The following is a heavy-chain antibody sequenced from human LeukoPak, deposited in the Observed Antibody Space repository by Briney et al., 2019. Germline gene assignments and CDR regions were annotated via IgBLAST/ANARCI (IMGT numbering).Heavy chain of an antibody. Sequence: GGSLRLSCAASGFTFSSYSMNWVRQAPGKGLEWVSSISSSSSYVYYADSVKGRFTISRDNAKNSLYLQMNSLRAEDTAVYYCARDSYGDYFNYFDYWGQGTLVTVSS. CDR1: GFTFSSYS. D-gene: IGHD4-17*01. CDR2: ISSSSSYV. V-gene: IGHV3-21*01. J-gene: IGHJ4*02. CDR3: ARDSYGDYFNYFDY.